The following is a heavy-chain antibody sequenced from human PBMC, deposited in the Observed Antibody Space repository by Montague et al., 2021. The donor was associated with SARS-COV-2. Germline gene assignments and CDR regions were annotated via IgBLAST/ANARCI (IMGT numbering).Heavy chain of an antibody. D-gene: IGHD2-2*01. CDR3: AKEREVVRAARTLVAFDL. J-gene: IGHJ3*01. CDR1: GGSFSVYY. CDR2: INHSGTA. V-gene: IGHV4-34*01. Sequence: SETLSLTCAVYGGSFSVYYWSWLRQSPRGGLEWIAEINHSGTANXNPSLKSRVSISVDTSKNQFTLKLTSVTAADTAMYYCAKEREVVRAARTLVAFDLWGQGTMVTVYS.